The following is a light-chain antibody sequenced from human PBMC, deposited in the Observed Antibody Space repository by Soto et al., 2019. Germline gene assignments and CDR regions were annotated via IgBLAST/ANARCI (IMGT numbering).Light chain of an antibody. Sequence: QSVLTQPPSASGSPGQSVAISCTGTSSDVGGYNYVSWYQQHPGKAPKLMIYEVNKRPSGVPDRFSGSKSGNTASLTVSGRQAEYEADYYCSSYAGSRNVFGTGTKLTVL. CDR1: SSDVGGYNY. CDR2: EVN. V-gene: IGLV2-8*01. CDR3: SSYAGSRNV. J-gene: IGLJ1*01.